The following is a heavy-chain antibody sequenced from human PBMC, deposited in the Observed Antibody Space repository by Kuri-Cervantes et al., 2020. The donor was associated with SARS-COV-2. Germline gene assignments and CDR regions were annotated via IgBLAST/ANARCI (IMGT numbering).Heavy chain of an antibody. CDR2: INPNSGGT. CDR1: GYTFTGYY. Sequence: KASGYTFTGYYMHWVRQAPGQGLEWMGRINPNSGGTNYAQKFQGRVTMTRDTSISKAYMELSRLRSDDTAVYYCARAPGGLDAFDIWGQGTMVTVSS. D-gene: IGHD4-23*01. CDR3: ARAPGGLDAFDI. V-gene: IGHV1-2*06. J-gene: IGHJ3*02.